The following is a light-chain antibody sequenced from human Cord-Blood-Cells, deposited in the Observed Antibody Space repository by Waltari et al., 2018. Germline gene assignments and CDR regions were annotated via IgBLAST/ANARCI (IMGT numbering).Light chain of an antibody. CDR1: STVVGGYNY. CDR3: CSYAGSYTRWV. V-gene: IGLV2-11*01. Sequence: QSALTQPRSVSGSPGQSVTISCTGTSTVVGGYNYVSWYQQHPGKAPKLMIYEVSKRPSGVPDRFSGSKSGNTASLTISGLQAEDEADYYCCSYAGSYTRWVFGGGTKLTVL. CDR2: EVS. J-gene: IGLJ3*02.